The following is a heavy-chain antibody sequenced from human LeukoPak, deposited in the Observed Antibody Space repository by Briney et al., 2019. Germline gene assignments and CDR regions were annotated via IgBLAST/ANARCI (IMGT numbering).Heavy chain of an antibody. J-gene: IGHJ4*02. D-gene: IGHD3-22*01. CDR2: ISYDGSNK. Sequence: GGSLRLSCAASGFTFSSYAMHWVRQAPGKGLEWVAVISYDGSNKYYADSVKGRFTISRDNAKNSLYLQMNSLRAEDTAVYYCARAWVQETRFSGYEGVDYWGQGTLVTVSS. CDR3: ARAWVQETRFSGYEGVDY. V-gene: IGHV3-30-3*01. CDR1: GFTFSSYA.